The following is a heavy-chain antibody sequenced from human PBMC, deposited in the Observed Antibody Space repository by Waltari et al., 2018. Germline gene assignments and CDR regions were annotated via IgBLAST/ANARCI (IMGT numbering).Heavy chain of an antibody. CDR3: AKFPKEIYYDSSGYYFGY. Sequence: EVQLVESGGGLVQPGGSLRLSCAASGLTFSSYAMSWVRQAPGQGLEWVSAISGSGGSTYYADSVKGRFTISRDNSKNTLYLQMNSLRAEDTAVYYCAKFPKEIYYDSSGYYFGYWGQGTLVTVSS. V-gene: IGHV3-23*04. D-gene: IGHD3-22*01. CDR2: ISGSGGST. J-gene: IGHJ4*02. CDR1: GLTFSSYA.